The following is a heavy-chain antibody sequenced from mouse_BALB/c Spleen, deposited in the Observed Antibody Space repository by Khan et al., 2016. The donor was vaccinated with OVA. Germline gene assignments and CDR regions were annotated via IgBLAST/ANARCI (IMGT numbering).Heavy chain of an antibody. Sequence: VQLKESGPGLVKPSQSLSLTCTVTGYSITSDYAWNWIRQFPGNKLEWMGFRSYSGNTKYNPSLKSRFSITRDTSKNQFFLQLNSVTTEDTATYYCARVYGGDFDYWGQGTSLTVSS. CDR2: RSYSGNT. J-gene: IGHJ2*02. CDR3: ARVYGGDFDY. CDR1: GYSITSDYA. D-gene: IGHD1-1*01. V-gene: IGHV3-2*02.